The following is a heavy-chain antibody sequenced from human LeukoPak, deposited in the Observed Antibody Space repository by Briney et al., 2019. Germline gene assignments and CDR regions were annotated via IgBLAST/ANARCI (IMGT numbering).Heavy chain of an antibody. V-gene: IGHV3-66*01. CDR3: AREKGIAALDY. CDR1: GFTVNNNH. CDR2: IYSAGNT. J-gene: IGHJ4*02. D-gene: IGHD6-6*01. Sequence: GGSLRLSCAASGFTVNNNHMSWVRQAPGKGLEWVSFIYSAGNTYYADSVKARFTISRDNSKNTLYLQMNSLRAEDTAVYYCAREKGIAALDYWGQGTLVTVSS.